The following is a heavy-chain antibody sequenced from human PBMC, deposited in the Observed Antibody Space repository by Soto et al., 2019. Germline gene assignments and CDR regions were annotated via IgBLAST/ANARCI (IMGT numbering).Heavy chain of an antibody. J-gene: IGHJ4*02. Sequence: QVELVESGGGVVQPGRSLRLSCTASGFTFSVFGMHWVRQAPGKGLEWVAVISYAGTNKYYADSVKGRFTISRDDSKNTLYLQMNSLRVEDTAVYYCAKDWGGEGYNSASTVDYWGQGTLVTVSS. CDR2: ISYAGTNK. D-gene: IGHD5-12*01. CDR3: AKDWGGEGYNSASTVDY. CDR1: GFTFSVFG. V-gene: IGHV3-30*18.